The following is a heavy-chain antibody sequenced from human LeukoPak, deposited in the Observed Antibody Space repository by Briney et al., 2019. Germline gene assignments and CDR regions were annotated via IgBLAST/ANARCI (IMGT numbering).Heavy chain of an antibody. Sequence: ASVKVSCKASGYTFTSYGISWVRQAPGQGLEWMGWISAYNGNTNYAQKLQGRVTMTTDTSTSTAYMELRSLRSDDTAVYYCARVYYDFWSGYEYDTFDIWGQGTMVTVSS. CDR1: GYTFTSYG. D-gene: IGHD3-3*01. V-gene: IGHV1-18*01. J-gene: IGHJ3*02. CDR2: ISAYNGNT. CDR3: ARVYYDFWSGYEYDTFDI.